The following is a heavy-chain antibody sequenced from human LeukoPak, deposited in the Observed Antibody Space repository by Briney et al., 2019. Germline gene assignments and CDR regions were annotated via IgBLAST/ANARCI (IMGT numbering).Heavy chain of an antibody. V-gene: IGHV6-1*01. CDR3: ARDLAPGAAGVASPFDY. J-gene: IGHJ4*02. CDR1: VDSVSSNSAA. Sequence: QALSLTCALSVDSVSSNSAAWNWIRQPPPRGLEWLGRKYHTSRWYNDYAVSVKSRITITPDTSKNQFSLQLRSVTPEDTAVYYCARDLAPGAAGVASPFDYWGRGTVV. D-gene: IGHD6-13*01. CDR2: KYHTSRWYN.